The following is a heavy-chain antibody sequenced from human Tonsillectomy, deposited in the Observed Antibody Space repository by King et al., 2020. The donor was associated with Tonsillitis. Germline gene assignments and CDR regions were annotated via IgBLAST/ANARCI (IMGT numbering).Heavy chain of an antibody. CDR2: IYYSGST. CDR1: GGSISTYY. CDR3: ARGGTWSTDYYYYYGMDV. V-gene: IGHV4-59*01. Sequence: VQLQESGPGLVKPSETLSLTCTVSGGSISTYYWSWIRQPPGRGLEWIGYIYYSGSTNYNPSLKSRVTISVDTSKNLFSLKLSSLTAADTAVYYCARGGTWSTDYYYYYGMDVWGQGTTVTVSS. D-gene: IGHD1-26*01. J-gene: IGHJ6*02.